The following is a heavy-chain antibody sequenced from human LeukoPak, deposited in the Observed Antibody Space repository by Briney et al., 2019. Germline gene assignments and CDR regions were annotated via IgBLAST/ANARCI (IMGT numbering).Heavy chain of an antibody. J-gene: IGHJ5*02. CDR1: GGTFSSYA. CDR3: ASMAPLCSGGSCPHGNWFDP. V-gene: IGHV1-69*13. CDR2: IIPIFGTA. D-gene: IGHD2-15*01. Sequence: ASVKVSCKASGGTFSSYAISWVRQAPGQGLEWMGGIIPIFGTAHYAQKFQGRVTITADESTSTAYMELSSLRSEDTAVYYCASMAPLCSGGSCPHGNWFDPWGQGTLVTVSS.